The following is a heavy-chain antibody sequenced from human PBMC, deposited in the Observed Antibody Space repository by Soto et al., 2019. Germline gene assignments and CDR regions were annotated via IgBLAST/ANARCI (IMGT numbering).Heavy chain of an antibody. Sequence: VQLGQSGAEVKKPGASVKVSCKDPGYIFPSCTISWVRKAPGQGLEWMGWISAYNGNIKEAQKFQGRFTMTTDTSTSTAYMELRSLTSDDTAMYYCAIANYGDNDYWGQGTLVTVSS. CDR3: AIANYGDNDY. V-gene: IGHV1-18*01. D-gene: IGHD4-17*01. CDR1: GYIFPSCT. J-gene: IGHJ4*02. CDR2: ISAYNGNI.